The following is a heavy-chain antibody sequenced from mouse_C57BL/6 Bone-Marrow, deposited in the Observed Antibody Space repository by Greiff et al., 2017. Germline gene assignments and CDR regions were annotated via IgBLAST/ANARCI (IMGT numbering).Heavy chain of an antibody. Sequence: QVQLQQPGAELVKPGASVKVSCKASGYTFTSYWMHWVKRRPGQGLEWIGRFHPSDSDTNYNQKFKGKATLTIDKSSSTAYMQLSSLTSEDDAVYYCAMSNGVAYWGQGTLVTVSA. CDR1: GYTFTSYW. J-gene: IGHJ3*01. D-gene: IGHD2-5*01. CDR3: AMSNGVAY. CDR2: FHPSDSDT. V-gene: IGHV1-74*01.